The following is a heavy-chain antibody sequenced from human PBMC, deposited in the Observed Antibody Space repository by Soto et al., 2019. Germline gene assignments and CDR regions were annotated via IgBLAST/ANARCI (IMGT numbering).Heavy chain of an antibody. D-gene: IGHD3-16*01. V-gene: IGHV3-7*03. CDR1: GFTFSTYW. CDR2: INPDGTVG. CDR3: AGWGGHDYNY. Sequence: EVQLLGSGGGLVQPRGSLRVSCVGSGFTFSTYWMNWVRQAPGMGLEWVANINPDGTVGTYVDSVKGRFTTSRDNARNSLFLQMNSLRVDDTAVYFCAGWGGHDYNYWAQGIVVTVSS. J-gene: IGHJ4*02.